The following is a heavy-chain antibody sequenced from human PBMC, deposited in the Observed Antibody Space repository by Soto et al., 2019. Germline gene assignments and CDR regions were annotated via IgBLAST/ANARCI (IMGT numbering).Heavy chain of an antibody. CDR3: AGRRDGSGSLDY. Sequence: SETLSLTCSVSGYSISSNNWWIWVRQPPGKGLEWIGGIYHSGTTGYHPSLKSRGTISVDKSKNQFSLKLSSVTAADTAVYYCAGRRDGSGSLDYWGQGTLVTV. J-gene: IGHJ4*02. CDR1: GYSISSNNW. CDR2: IYHSGTT. V-gene: IGHV4-4*02. D-gene: IGHD3-10*01.